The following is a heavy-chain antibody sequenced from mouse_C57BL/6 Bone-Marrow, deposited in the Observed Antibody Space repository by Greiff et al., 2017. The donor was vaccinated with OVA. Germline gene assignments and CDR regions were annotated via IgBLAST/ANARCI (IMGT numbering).Heavy chain of an antibody. V-gene: IGHV1-69*01. CDR1: GYTFTSYW. J-gene: IGHJ4*01. CDR2: IDPSDSYT. CDR3: ARRDAMDY. Sequence: QVQLQQPGAELVMPGASVKLSCKASGYTFTSYWMHWVKQRPGQGLEWIGEIDPSDSYTNYNQKFKGKSTLTVDKSSSTAYMQLSSLTSEDSAVYYCARRDAMDYWGQGTSVTGSS.